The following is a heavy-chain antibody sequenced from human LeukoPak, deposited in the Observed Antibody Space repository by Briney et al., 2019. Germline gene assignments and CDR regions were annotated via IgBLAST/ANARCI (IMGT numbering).Heavy chain of an antibody. CDR1: GGSISTYY. Sequence: PSETPSLTCTVSGGSISTYYWSWIRQPPGKGLEWIGYIYYSGSTNYNPSLKSRVTISVDTSKNQFSLKLSSVTAADTAVYYCARAGRGVLSNFDYWGQGTLVTVSS. D-gene: IGHD4/OR15-4a*01. J-gene: IGHJ4*02. CDR2: IYYSGST. CDR3: ARAGRGVLSNFDY. V-gene: IGHV4-59*01.